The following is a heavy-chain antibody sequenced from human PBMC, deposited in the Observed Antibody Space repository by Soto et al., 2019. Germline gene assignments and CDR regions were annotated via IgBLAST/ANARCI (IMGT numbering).Heavy chain of an antibody. D-gene: IGHD6-6*01. CDR1: GFTFNHYG. Sequence: PGGSLRLSCAASGFTFNHYGMDWVRQAPGKGLEWVALIWYDGSNKYYADSVKGRFTISRDNSKNTLYLEMNSLRAEDTAVYYCARERLVAARPSPLVPMDVWGQGTTVTVSS. J-gene: IGHJ6*02. CDR2: IWYDGSNK. V-gene: IGHV3-33*01. CDR3: ARERLVAARPSPLVPMDV.